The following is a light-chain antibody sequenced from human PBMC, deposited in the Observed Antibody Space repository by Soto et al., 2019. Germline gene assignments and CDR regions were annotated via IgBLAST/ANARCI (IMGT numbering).Light chain of an antibody. V-gene: IGKV1-39*01. Sequence: DIQMTQSPSSLSASAGDRVTITCXASQSISSYLNWYQQKPGKAPKLLIYAASSLQSGVPSRFSGSGSGTDFTLTISSLQPEDFATYYCQQSYSTPPTFGQGTRLEIK. CDR1: QSISSY. CDR3: QQSYSTPPT. CDR2: AAS. J-gene: IGKJ5*01.